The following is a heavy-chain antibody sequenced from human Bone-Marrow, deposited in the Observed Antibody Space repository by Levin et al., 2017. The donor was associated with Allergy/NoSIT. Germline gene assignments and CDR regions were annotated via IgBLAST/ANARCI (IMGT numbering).Heavy chain of an antibody. J-gene: IGHJ6*03. CDR2: IDYSGST. Sequence: SETLSLTCTVSGASLNSGSNYWSWIRQSPGTGLEWIGYIDYSGSTIYNPSLRSRVTISADTSKNQFSLTLTSVTAADTAVYYCARDLDYYYYMDVWGKGTTVTVSS. CDR3: ARDLDYYYYMDV. CDR1: GASLNSGSNY. V-gene: IGHV4-61*01.